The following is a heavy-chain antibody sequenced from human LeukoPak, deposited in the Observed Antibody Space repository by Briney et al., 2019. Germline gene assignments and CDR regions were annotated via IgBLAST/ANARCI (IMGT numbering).Heavy chain of an antibody. CDR2: IGEEKSGSWT. CDR3: ARKALTGSHSGPFDI. D-gene: IGHD7-27*01. V-gene: IGHV3-23*01. Sequence: GGSLRLSCAASGFTLSNYPMGWVRQAPVKGLEWLSAIGEEKSGSWTKSADSVKGRFTISRDNSENTLYLQMSSLRAEDTAVYFCARKALTGSHSGPFDIWGQGTFVTVSS. J-gene: IGHJ3*02. CDR1: GFTLSNYP.